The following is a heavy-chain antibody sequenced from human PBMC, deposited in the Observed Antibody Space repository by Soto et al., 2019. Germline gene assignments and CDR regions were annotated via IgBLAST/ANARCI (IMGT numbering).Heavy chain of an antibody. CDR1: GGTFYTYT. D-gene: IGHD5-18*01. J-gene: IGHJ4*02. CDR2: ITPIYPTT. V-gene: IGHV1-69*13. Sequence: GASVKVSCKASGGTFYTYTFSWVRQAPGQGLEWMGSITPIYPTTNYAEKLQGRLTVTADGSTNTAYMELNSLTSDDTAVYYCARIPRYSFPTSDDLDSWGQGTLVTVSS. CDR3: ARIPRYSFPTSDDLDS.